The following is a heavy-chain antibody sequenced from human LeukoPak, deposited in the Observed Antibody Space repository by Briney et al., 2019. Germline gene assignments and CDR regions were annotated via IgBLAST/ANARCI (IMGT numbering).Heavy chain of an antibody. CDR3: AKEPLRGGWYENY. J-gene: IGHJ4*02. D-gene: IGHD6-19*01. CDR2: ISGSGGST. CDR1: GFTFSSYA. V-gene: IGHV3-23*01. Sequence: GGSLRLSCAASGFTFSSYAMSWVRQAPGKGLEWVSAISGSGGSTYYADSVKGRFTIPRDNSKNTLYLQMNSLRAEDTAVYFCAKEPLRGGWYENYWGQGTLVTVSS.